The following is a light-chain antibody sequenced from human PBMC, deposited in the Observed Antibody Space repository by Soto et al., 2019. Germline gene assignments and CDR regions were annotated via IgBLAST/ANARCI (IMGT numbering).Light chain of an antibody. CDR3: QQYGNSPST. J-gene: IGKJ2*01. Sequence: DIVLTQSPGTLSLSPGERATLSCRASESVRSIYLAWYQQKPGQAPRLLIYDASSRATGIPDRFSGSGSGTDFTLTISRLEPEDFAVYYCQQYGNSPSTFGQGTKLEIQ. CDR1: ESVRSIY. V-gene: IGKV3-20*01. CDR2: DAS.